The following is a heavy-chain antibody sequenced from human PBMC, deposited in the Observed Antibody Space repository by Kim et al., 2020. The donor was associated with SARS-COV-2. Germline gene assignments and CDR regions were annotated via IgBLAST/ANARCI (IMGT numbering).Heavy chain of an antibody. J-gene: IGHJ6*02. CDR1: GDSVSSNSAA. CDR2: TYYRSKWYN. D-gene: IGHD6-19*01. V-gene: IGHV6-1*01. Sequence: SQTLSLTCAISGDSVSSNSAAWNWIRQSPSRGLEWLGRTYYRSKWYNDYAVSVKSRITINPDTSKNQFSLQLNSVTPEDTAVYYCARGWMDIFKHHPSTNIAVAGTAGYYGMDVWGQGTPVTVSS. CDR3: ARGWMDIFKHHPSTNIAVAGTAGYYGMDV.